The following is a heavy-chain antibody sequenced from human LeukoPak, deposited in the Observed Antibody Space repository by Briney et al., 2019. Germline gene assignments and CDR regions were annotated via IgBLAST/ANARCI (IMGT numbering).Heavy chain of an antibody. CDR1: GGTFSSYA. CDR2: SIPIFGTA. D-gene: IGHD6-6*01. J-gene: IGHJ6*03. Sequence: ASVKVSCKASGGTFSSYAISWVRQAPGQGLEWMGRSIPIFGTANYAQKFQGRVTITTDESTSTAYMELSSLRSEDTAVYYCASIEYSSSAGRYYYYMDVWGKGTTVTVSS. CDR3: ASIEYSSSAGRYYYYMDV. V-gene: IGHV1-69*05.